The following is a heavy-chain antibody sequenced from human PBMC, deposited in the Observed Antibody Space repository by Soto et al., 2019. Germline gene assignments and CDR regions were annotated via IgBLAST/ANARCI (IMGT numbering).Heavy chain of an antibody. CDR2: INPNSGGT. CDR3: AREGIAARPWFEP. D-gene: IGHD6-6*01. Sequence: ASVKVSCKASGYTFTGYYMHWVRQAPGQGLEWMGWINPNSGGTNYAQKFQGRVTMTRDTSISTAYMELSRLRSDDTAVYYCAREGIAARPWFEPWGQGTLVTAPQ. CDR1: GYTFTGYY. V-gene: IGHV1-2*02. J-gene: IGHJ5*02.